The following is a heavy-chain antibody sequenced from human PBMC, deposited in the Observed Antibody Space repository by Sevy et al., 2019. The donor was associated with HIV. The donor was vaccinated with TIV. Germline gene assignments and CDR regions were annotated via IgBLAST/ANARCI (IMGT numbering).Heavy chain of an antibody. J-gene: IGHJ4*02. Sequence: GGSLRLSCAASGFTFSSYSMNWVRQAPGKGLEWVSYISSSSTIYHADSVKGRFTISRDNAKNSLYLQMNSLRDEDTAVYYCATREGGYCSGGSCHVDYWGQGTLVTVSS. CDR1: GFTFSSYS. V-gene: IGHV3-48*02. CDR3: ATREGGYCSGGSCHVDY. CDR2: ISSSSTI. D-gene: IGHD2-15*01.